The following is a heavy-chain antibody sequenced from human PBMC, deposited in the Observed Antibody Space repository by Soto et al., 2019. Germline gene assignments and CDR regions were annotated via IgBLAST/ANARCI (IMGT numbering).Heavy chain of an antibody. CDR3: ARGWGRIFDY. CDR1: GGSFSGYY. CDR2: INHSGST. J-gene: IGHJ4*02. V-gene: IGHV4-34*01. D-gene: IGHD7-27*01. Sequence: QVQLQQWGAGLLKPSETLSLTCAVYGGSFSGYYWNWIRQPPGKGLEWIGEINHSGSTNYNPSLKSRVTLSVDTSKIRFTLKLSSVTAADTAVYYCARGWGRIFDYWGQGTLVTVSS.